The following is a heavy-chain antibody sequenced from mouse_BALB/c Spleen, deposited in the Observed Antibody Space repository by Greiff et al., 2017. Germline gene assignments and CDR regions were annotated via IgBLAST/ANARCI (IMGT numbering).Heavy chain of an antibody. CDR2: ILPGSGST. J-gene: IGHJ3*01. CDR1: GYTFSSYW. V-gene: IGHV1-9*01. CDR3: AREGLRRAFAY. D-gene: IGHD2-2*01. Sequence: VQLQQSGAELMKPGASVKISCKATGYTFSSYWIEWVKQRPGHGLEWIGEILPGSGSTNFNEKFKGKATFTADTSSNTAYMQLSSLTSEDSAVYYCAREGLRRAFAYWGQGTLVTVSA.